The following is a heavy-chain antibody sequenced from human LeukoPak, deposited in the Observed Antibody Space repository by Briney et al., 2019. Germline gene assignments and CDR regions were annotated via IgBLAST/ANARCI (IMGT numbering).Heavy chain of an antibody. CDR3: AREAWYSSSPEYYYYMDV. D-gene: IGHD6-6*01. J-gene: IGHJ6*03. Sequence: GGSLRLSCAASGFTFSSYSMNWVRQAPGKGLEWVSYISSSSSTIYYADSVKGRFTISRDNAKNSLYLQMNSLRAEDTAVYYCAREAWYSSSPEYYYYMDVWGKGTTVTVSS. CDR1: GFTFSSYS. V-gene: IGHV3-48*01. CDR2: ISSSSSTI.